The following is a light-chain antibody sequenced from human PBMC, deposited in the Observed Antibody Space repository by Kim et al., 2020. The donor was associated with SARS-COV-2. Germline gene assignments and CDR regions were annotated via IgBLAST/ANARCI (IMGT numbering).Light chain of an antibody. Sequence: VSPGERATLSCRASQSVRSNLAWYQQKPGQAPRLLIYGASTRATGIPARFSGSVSGTEFTLTISSLQSEDFAVYYCQQYNNWPITFGQGTRLEIK. CDR3: QQYNNWPIT. CDR1: QSVRSN. V-gene: IGKV3-15*01. J-gene: IGKJ5*01. CDR2: GAS.